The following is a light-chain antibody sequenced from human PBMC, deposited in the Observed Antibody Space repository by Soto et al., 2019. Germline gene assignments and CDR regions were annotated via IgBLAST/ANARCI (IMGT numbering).Light chain of an antibody. CDR2: TGS. J-gene: IGKJ4*01. V-gene: IGKV1-12*01. Sequence: DVQMPQSPPSVSASVEDRVSITCRASQGISNWLAWYQQKPGRDCKLLIYTGSSLQSGVPARFNGTGSGTDFTLTISSLQPEDVATYYCQQANSFPLTFGGGTKVEIK. CDR1: QGISNW. CDR3: QQANSFPLT.